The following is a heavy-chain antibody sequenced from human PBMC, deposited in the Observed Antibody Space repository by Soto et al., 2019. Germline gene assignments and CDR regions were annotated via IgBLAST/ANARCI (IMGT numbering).Heavy chain of an antibody. CDR2: ITRSGHKT. V-gene: IGHV3-11*01. CDR1: GFTFSDYD. D-gene: IGHD3-10*01. J-gene: IGHJ3*02. Sequence: QVQLVESGGGLVKPGGSLRLSCEASGFTFSDYDMGWIRQAPWKGLEWVSSITRSGHKTYDEDSVKGRFAISRYNAKNSLYLQMNNLRAEDTAVYYCARDGFRGVTVFDIWGHGTMVTVSS. CDR3: ARDGFRGVTVFDI.